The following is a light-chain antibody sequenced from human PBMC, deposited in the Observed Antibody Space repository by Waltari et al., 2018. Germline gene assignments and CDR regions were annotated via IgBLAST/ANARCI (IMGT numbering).Light chain of an antibody. J-gene: IGLJ2*01. Sequence: QSVLTQPPSLSAAPGQKVTISCSGSSSNIGYNFVSWYQQFPGTAPKLLIYENNKRPSGIPDRVSGSKSGTSGTLVITGVQTGDEADYYCGSWDSSLSLVFGGGTKLSVL. CDR3: GSWDSSLSLV. V-gene: IGLV1-51*02. CDR1: SSNIGYNF. CDR2: ENN.